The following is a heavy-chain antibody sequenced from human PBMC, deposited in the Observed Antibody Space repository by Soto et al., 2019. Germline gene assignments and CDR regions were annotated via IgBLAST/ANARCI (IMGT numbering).Heavy chain of an antibody. J-gene: IGHJ4*02. CDR3: ARESEDLTSNFDY. V-gene: IGHV3-21*06. CDR1: GFTFTRYS. Sequence: GGSLRLSCAASGFTFTRYSMNWVRQAPGKGLEWVSSISSTTNYIYYEDSMKGRFTISRDNAKNSLYLEMNSLRAEDTAVYYCARESEDLTSNFDYWGQGTLVTVSS. CDR2: ISSTTNYI.